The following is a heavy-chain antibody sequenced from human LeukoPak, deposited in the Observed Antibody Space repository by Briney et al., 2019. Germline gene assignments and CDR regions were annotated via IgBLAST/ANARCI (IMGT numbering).Heavy chain of an antibody. CDR3: AKRYSSGWYYFDY. D-gene: IGHD6-19*01. CDR2: ISYDGSNK. CDR1: GFTFSNYG. V-gene: IGHV3-30*18. J-gene: IGHJ4*02. Sequence: PGRSLRLSCAASGFTFSNYGMHWVRQAPGKGLEWVAVISYDGSNKYYADSVKGRFTISRDNSKNTVYLRMNSLRAEDTAVYYCAKRYSSGWYYFDYWGQGTLVTVSS.